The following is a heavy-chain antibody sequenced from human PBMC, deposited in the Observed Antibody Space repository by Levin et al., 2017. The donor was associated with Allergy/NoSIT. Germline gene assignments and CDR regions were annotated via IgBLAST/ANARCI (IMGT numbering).Heavy chain of an antibody. CDR2: IYYSETT. V-gene: IGHV4-59*01. D-gene: IGHD3-10*01. CDR1: GGSISSYY. Sequence: SQTLSLTCTVSGGSISSYYWSWIRQPPGKGLEWIGYIYYSETTNYNPSLKSRGTISVDTSKNQFSLKLSSVTAADTAVYYCARLGGFGDPDYYYYMDGWGKGTTVTVSS. J-gene: IGHJ6*03. CDR3: ARLGGFGDPDYYYYMDG.